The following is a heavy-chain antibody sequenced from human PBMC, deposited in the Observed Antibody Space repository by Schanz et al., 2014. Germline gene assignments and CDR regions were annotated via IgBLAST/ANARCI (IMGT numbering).Heavy chain of an antibody. D-gene: IGHD5-18*01. J-gene: IGHJ3*02. CDR1: GYTFTSHG. CDR3: TRGGYSYALSAFDI. V-gene: IGHV1-18*01. Sequence: QVHLVQSGAEVKKPGSSVKVSCKASGYTFTSHGISWVRQAPGQGLEWMGWITAYNSDTNYALKLQGRVTMTTDTSTGTAYMELRSLRSDDTALYYCTRGGYSYALSAFDIWGQGTMVTVSS. CDR2: ITAYNSDT.